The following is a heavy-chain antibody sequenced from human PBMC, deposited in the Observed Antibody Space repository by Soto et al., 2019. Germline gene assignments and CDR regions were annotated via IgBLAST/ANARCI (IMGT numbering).Heavy chain of an antibody. CDR1: YGSFIGYY. CDR2: INHSGST. D-gene: IGHD6-19*01. J-gene: IGHJ1*01. V-gene: IGHV4-34*01. Sequence: SETLSLTCAFYYGSFIGYYWSWIRQPPGKGLEWIGEINHSGSTNYNPSLKSRVTISVDTSKNQFSLKLSSVTAADTAVYYCARVKVQWLVRYFQHWGQGTLVTVSS. CDR3: ARVKVQWLVRYFQH.